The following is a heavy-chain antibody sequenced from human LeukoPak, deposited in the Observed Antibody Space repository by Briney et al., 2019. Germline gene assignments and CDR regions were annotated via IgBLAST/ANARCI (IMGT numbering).Heavy chain of an antibody. CDR1: GYTFTSYG. CDR3: ASSPPDGDQYDY. Sequence: AASVTVSCKASGYTFTSYGINWVRQATGQGLEWMGWMNPNSGNTGYAQKFQGRVTMTRNTSISTAYMELSSLRSEDTAVYYCASSPPDGDQYDYWGQGTLVTVSS. D-gene: IGHD1-14*01. V-gene: IGHV1-8*02. CDR2: MNPNSGNT. J-gene: IGHJ4*02.